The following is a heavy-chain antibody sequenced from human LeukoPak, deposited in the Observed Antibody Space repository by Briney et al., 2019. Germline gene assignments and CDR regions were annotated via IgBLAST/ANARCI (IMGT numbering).Heavy chain of an antibody. CDR2: IGTAGDT. V-gene: IGHV3-13*01. CDR3: ARGYCSSTSCYPYYYYGMDV. CDR1: GFTFSSYD. Sequence: GGSLRLSCAASGFTFSSYDMHWVRQATGKGLEWVSAIGTAGDTYYPGSVKGRFTISRENAKNSLYLQMNSLRAGDTAVYYCARGYCSSTSCYPYYYYGMDVWGQGTTVTVSS. D-gene: IGHD2-2*01. J-gene: IGHJ6*02.